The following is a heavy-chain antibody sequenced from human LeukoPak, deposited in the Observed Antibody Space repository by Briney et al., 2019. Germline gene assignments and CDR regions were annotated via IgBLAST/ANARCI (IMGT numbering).Heavy chain of an antibody. CDR3: ASEYSSSYFDY. V-gene: IGHV4-34*01. CDR2: INHSGST. Sequence: PSETLSLTCAVYGGSFSGYYWSWIRQPPGKGLEWIGEINHSGSTNYNPSLKSRVTISVDTSKNQFSLKLSSVTAADTAVYYCASEYSSSYFDYWGQGTLVTVSS. J-gene: IGHJ4*02. CDR1: GGSFSGYY. D-gene: IGHD6-6*01.